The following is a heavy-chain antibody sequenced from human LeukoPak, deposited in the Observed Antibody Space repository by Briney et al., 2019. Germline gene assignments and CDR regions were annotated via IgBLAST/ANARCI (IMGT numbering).Heavy chain of an antibody. V-gene: IGHV4-34*01. CDR2: INHRGST. D-gene: IGHD4-17*01. CDR3: ARRKLTVTTFKALYFPPPAYDY. Sequence: SGALSLTCAVYGGSFSGYYWSCIREPPGKGLEWSGEINHRGSTNYYPSLKSRVAISVDESKNQISLKLNSLTAADTAVYSGARRKLTVTTFKALYFPPPAYDYWGQGTLVTVSS. CDR1: GGSFSGYY. J-gene: IGHJ4*02.